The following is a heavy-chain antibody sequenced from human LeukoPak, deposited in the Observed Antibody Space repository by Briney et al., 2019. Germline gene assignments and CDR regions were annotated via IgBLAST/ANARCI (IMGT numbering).Heavy chain of an antibody. V-gene: IGHV1-2*02. J-gene: IGHJ6*03. Sequence: ASVKVSCKASGYTFTGYYMHWVRQAPGQGLEWMGWINPNSGGTNYAQKFQGRVTMTRDTSISTAYMELSRLRSDDTAVYYCARDPHTAMAPLDHYYYYYMDVWGKGTTVTVSS. D-gene: IGHD5-18*01. CDR3: ARDPHTAMAPLDHYYYYYMDV. CDR2: INPNSGGT. CDR1: GYTFTGYY.